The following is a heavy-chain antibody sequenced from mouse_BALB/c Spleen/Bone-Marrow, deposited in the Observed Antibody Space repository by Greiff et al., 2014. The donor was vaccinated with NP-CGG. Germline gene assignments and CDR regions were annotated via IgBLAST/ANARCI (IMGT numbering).Heavy chain of an antibody. V-gene: IGHV2-2*02. CDR1: GFSLTTYG. CDR3: ARNHRGYYFDY. Sequence: VQGVESGPGLVQPSQSLSITCTVSGFSLTTYGVHWVRQSPGKGLEWLGVIWSGGSTDYNAAFISRLSISKDNSKSQVFFKMNSLQANDTALYYCARNHRGYYFDYWGQGTTLTVSS. D-gene: IGHD3-1*01. J-gene: IGHJ2*01. CDR2: IWSGGST.